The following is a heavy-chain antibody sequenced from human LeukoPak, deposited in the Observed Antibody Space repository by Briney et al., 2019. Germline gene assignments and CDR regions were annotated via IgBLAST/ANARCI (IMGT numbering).Heavy chain of an antibody. V-gene: IGHV3-48*03. CDR3: ATELFGEPSLYYYYMDV. J-gene: IGHJ6*03. Sequence: GGSLRLSCAASGFTFSSYEMNWVRQAPGKGLEWVSYISSSGSTIYYADSVKGRFTISRDNAKNSLYLQMNSLRAEDTAVYYCATELFGEPSLYYYYMDVWGKGTTVTISS. D-gene: IGHD3-10*02. CDR2: ISSSGSTI. CDR1: GFTFSSYE.